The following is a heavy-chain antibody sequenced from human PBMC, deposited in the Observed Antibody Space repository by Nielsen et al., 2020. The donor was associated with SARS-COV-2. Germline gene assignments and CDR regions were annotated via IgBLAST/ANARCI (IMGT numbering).Heavy chain of an antibody. CDR2: ISYDGSNK. CDR1: GFTFSSYG. D-gene: IGHD6-19*01. J-gene: IGHJ4*02. V-gene: IGHV3-30*03. Sequence: GESLKISCAASGFTFSSYGMHWVRQAPGKGLEWVAVISYDGSNKYYADSVKGRFTISRDNSKNTLYLQMNSLRAEDTAVYYCARDRAEVAVAGTDYWGQGTLVTVSS. CDR3: ARDRAEVAVAGTDY.